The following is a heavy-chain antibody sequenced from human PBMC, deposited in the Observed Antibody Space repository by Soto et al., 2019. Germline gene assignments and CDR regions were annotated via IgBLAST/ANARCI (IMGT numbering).Heavy chain of an antibody. Sequence: EVLLEESGGGVVQPGGSLRLSCAASGFTVSNNYMTWVRQAPGKWLEWVAVIQDGGSISYADSVSDRFTISRDNSKNTVFLEMNNLRPEDTAVYFCARGEGSGSTALGHWGQGTPVPVSS. J-gene: IGHJ4*02. D-gene: IGHD2-2*01. CDR1: GFTVSNNY. CDR3: ARGEGSGSTALGH. V-gene: IGHV3-66*01. CDR2: IQDGGSI.